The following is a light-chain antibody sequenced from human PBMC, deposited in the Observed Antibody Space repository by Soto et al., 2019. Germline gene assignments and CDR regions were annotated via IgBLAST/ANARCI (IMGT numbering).Light chain of an antibody. CDR2: GAS. CDR1: QSISNSY. V-gene: IGKV3-15*01. J-gene: IGKJ1*01. Sequence: EIVLTQSPGTLSLSPGERATLSCRASQSISNSYLAWYQQKPGQAPRLLIYGASTRATGIPARFSGSGSGTEFTLTISSLQSEDFAVYYCQQYNNWPRTFGQGTKVDIK. CDR3: QQYNNWPRT.